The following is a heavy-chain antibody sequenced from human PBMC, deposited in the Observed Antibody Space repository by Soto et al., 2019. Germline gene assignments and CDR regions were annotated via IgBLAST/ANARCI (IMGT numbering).Heavy chain of an antibody. J-gene: IGHJ5*02. CDR3: ARDSAVITSSHNWFDP. CDR1: GGTFSSYT. V-gene: IGHV1-69*04. Sequence: AVKVSCKASGGTFSSYTISWVRQAPGQGLEWMGRIIPILGIANYAQKFQGRVTITADKSTSTAYMELSSLRSEDTAVYYCARDSAVITSSHNWFDPWGQGTLVTVSS. CDR2: IIPILGIA. D-gene: IGHD4-17*01.